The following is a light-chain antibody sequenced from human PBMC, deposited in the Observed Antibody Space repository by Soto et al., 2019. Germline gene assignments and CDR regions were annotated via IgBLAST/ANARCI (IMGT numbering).Light chain of an antibody. CDR1: QSISVH. CDR3: QQSFVTPYT. Sequence: DIQMTQSPSSLSASVGDTVTITCRASQSISVHLNWYQQKPGKVPKLLIYAASNLHSGVPSRFSGSGYETYFALIISSLQPEDFATYYCQQSFVTPYTFCQGTRLEIK. J-gene: IGKJ2*01. V-gene: IGKV1-39*01. CDR2: AAS.